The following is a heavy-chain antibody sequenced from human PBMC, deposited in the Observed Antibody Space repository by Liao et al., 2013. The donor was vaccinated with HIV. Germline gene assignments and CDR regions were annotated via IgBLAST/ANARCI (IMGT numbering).Heavy chain of an antibody. J-gene: IGHJ4*02. D-gene: IGHD3-22*01. CDR2: IYTSGST. Sequence: QVQLQESGPGLVKPSETLSLTCTVSGGSISSYYWSWIRQPAGKGLEWIGRIYTSGSTNYNPSLKSRVTMSVDTSKNQFSLKLSSVTAADTAVYHCARAKRINTHVALQKTSGYFDYWGQGTLVTVSS. V-gene: IGHV4-4*07. CDR1: GGSISSYY. CDR3: ARAKRINTHVALQKTSGYFDY.